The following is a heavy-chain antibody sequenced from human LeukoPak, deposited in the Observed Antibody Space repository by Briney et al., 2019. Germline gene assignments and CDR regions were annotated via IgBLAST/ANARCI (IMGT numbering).Heavy chain of an antibody. CDR3: ARLGGSFDP. CDR1: GGSFSGYY. J-gene: IGHJ5*02. Sequence: SETLSLTCAVYGGSFSGYYWSWVRQPPGKGLEWIGEINHSGSTNYNPSLKSRVTISVDTSKNQFSLKLSSVTAADTAVYYRARLGGSFDPWGQGTLVTVSS. CDR2: INHSGST. D-gene: IGHD1-26*01. V-gene: IGHV4-34*01.